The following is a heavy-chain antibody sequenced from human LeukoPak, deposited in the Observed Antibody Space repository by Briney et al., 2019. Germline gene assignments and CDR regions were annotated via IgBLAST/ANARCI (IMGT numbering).Heavy chain of an antibody. CDR3: ARDIAVAGTLALDY. J-gene: IGHJ4*02. CDR1: GFTFSSYA. V-gene: IGHV3-30-3*01. Sequence: GGSLRLSCAASGFTFSSYAMHWVRQAPGKGLEWVAVISYDGSNKYYADSVKGRFTISRDNSKNTLYLQMNSLRAEDTAVYYCARDIAVAGTLALDYWGQGTLVTVSS. D-gene: IGHD6-19*01. CDR2: ISYDGSNK.